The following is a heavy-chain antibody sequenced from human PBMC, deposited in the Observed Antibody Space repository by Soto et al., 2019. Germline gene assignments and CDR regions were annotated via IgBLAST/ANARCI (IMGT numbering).Heavy chain of an antibody. V-gene: IGHV3-33*01. CDR2: IWYDGSNK. Sequence: QVQLVESGGGVVQPGRSLRLSCAASGFTFSSYGMHWVRQAPGKGLEWVAVIWYDGSNKYYADSVKGRFTISRDNSNNTLYLQMNSLRAEDTAVYYYARDFTGRQQLGPLHYWGQGTLVTVSS. J-gene: IGHJ4*02. CDR3: ARDFTGRQQLGPLHY. CDR1: GFTFSSYG. D-gene: IGHD6-13*01.